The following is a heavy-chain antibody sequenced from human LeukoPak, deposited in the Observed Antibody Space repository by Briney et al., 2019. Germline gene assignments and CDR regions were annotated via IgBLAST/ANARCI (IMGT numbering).Heavy chain of an antibody. CDR3: ARGRRSIAGRRAKDY. Sequence: SETLSLTCAVYGGSFSGYYWSWIRQPPGKGLEWIGEINHSGSTNYNPSLKGRVTISVDTSKNQFSLKLSSVTAADTAVYYCARGRRSIAGRRAKDYWGQGTLVTVSS. CDR1: GGSFSGYY. D-gene: IGHD6-6*01. J-gene: IGHJ4*02. CDR2: INHSGST. V-gene: IGHV4-34*01.